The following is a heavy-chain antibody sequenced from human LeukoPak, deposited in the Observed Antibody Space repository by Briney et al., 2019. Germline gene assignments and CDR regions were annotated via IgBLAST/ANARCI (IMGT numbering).Heavy chain of an antibody. V-gene: IGHV3-7*01. D-gene: IGHD3-22*01. CDR3: VRDRAYFDSSGFYNLDY. CDR2: IKQDGSEK. J-gene: IGHJ4*02. Sequence: PGGSLRLSCASSGFTFSDYWMSWVRQAPGKGLEWVANIKQDGSEKYYVDSVKGRFTISRDNAKNSLYLQMNSLRAEDTAVYYCVRDRAYFDSSGFYNLDYWGQGTLVTVSP. CDR1: GFTFSDYW.